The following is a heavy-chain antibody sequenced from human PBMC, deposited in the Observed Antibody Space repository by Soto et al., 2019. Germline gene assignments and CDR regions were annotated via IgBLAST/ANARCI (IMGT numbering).Heavy chain of an antibody. CDR2: FYSGGST. J-gene: IGHJ4*02. CDR3: ARDGDSSGWYPHFDL. CDR1: GGSISSYY. Sequence: SETLSLTCTVSGGSISSYYWSWIRQPPGKGLEWIGYFYSGGSTSYNPSLKSRITISVDTSKNQFSLNLRSVTAADTAVYYCARDGDSSGWYPHFDLWGQGTLVTVSS. V-gene: IGHV4-59*01. D-gene: IGHD6-19*01.